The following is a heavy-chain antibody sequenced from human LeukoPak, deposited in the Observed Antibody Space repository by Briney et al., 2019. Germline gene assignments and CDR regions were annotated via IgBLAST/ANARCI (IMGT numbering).Heavy chain of an antibody. V-gene: IGHV5-51*01. CDR1: GYIFTSYW. Sequence: GESLKISCKGPGYIFTSYWIGWVRQLPGKGLEWMGFIYPGDSETRYSPSFQGQVTISADKSISTAYVQWTSLKASDTAMYYCARRGSRSSGVSYGLDVWGQGTTVTVSS. CDR3: ARRGSRSSGVSYGLDV. J-gene: IGHJ6*02. CDR2: IYPGDSET. D-gene: IGHD6-6*01.